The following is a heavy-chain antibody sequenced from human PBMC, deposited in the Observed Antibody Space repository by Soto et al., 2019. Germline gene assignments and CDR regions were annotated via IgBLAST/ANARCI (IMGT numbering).Heavy chain of an antibody. V-gene: IGHV3-9*01. CDR2: ISWNSNTI. CDR3: AQHNGYGMDV. J-gene: IGHJ6*02. Sequence: EVQLVESGGGLVQPGRSLRLSCAASGFTFDDYAMHWVRQAPGKGLEWVSGISWNSNTIGYADSVKGRFTVSRDNAKNSLYMQMNSMRAEDTALYYCAQHNGYGMDVWGQGTAVTVSS. CDR1: GFTFDDYA.